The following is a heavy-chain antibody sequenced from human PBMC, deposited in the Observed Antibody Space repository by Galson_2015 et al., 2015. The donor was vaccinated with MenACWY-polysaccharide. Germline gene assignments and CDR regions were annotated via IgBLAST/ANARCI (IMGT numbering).Heavy chain of an antibody. J-gene: IGHJ4*02. CDR3: ARLGGTKGPSDY. Sequence: SETLSLTCTVSGGSISSSDYYWGWIRQPPGKGLEWIGTIYYSGTTYYNPSLKSRVTISVDTSKNQLSLKLSSVTAADTAVYYCARLGGTKGPSDYWGQGTLVTVSS. CDR2: IYYSGTT. CDR1: GGSISSSDYY. V-gene: IGHV4-39*01. D-gene: IGHD1-7*01.